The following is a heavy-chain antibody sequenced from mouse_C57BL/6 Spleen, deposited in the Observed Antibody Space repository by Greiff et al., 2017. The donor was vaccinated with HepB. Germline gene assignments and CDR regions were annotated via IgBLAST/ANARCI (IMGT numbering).Heavy chain of an antibody. CDR2: IDPSDSET. Sequence: QVQLQQPGAELVRPGSSVKLSCKASGYTFTSYWMHWVKQRPIQGLEWIGNIDPSDSETHYNQKFKDKATLTVDKSSSTAYVQLISLTSEDYAVYYGARRGAYYSNYGYFDVWGTGTTVTVSS. J-gene: IGHJ1*03. CDR1: GYTFTSYW. D-gene: IGHD2-5*01. CDR3: ARRGAYYSNYGYFDV. V-gene: IGHV1-52*01.